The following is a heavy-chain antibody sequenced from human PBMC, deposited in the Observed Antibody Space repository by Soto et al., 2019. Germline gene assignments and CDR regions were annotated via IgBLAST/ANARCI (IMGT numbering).Heavy chain of an antibody. V-gene: IGHV4-39*01. CDR1: GGSISSSSYY. CDR3: ARHMVVAIPTVNWFDP. Sequence: QLQLQESGPGLVKPSETLSLTCTVSGGSISSSSYYWGWIRQPPGKGLEWIGSIYYSGSTYYNPSLKSRVTISVDTSKNQFSLKLSSVTAADTAVYYCARHMVVAIPTVNWFDPWGQGTLVTVSS. D-gene: IGHD2-15*01. CDR2: IYYSGST. J-gene: IGHJ5*02.